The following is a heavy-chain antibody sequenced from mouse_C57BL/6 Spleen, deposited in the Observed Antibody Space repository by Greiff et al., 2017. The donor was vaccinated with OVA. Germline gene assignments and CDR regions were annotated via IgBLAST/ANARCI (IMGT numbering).Heavy chain of an antibody. J-gene: IGHJ1*03. Sequence: EVQLVESEGGLVQPGSSMKLSCTASGFTFSDYYMAWVRQVPEKGLEWVANINYDGSSTYYLDSLKSRFIISRDNAKNILYLQMSSLKSEDTATYYCARGGYGSSSDWYFDVWGTGTTVTVSS. CDR1: GFTFSDYY. D-gene: IGHD1-1*01. CDR3: ARGGYGSSSDWYFDV. CDR2: INYDGSST. V-gene: IGHV5-16*01.